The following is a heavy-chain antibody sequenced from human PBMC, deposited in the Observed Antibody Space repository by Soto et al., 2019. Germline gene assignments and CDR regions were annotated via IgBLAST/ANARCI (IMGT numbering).Heavy chain of an antibody. CDR1: GGTFSSYA. D-gene: IGHD3-3*01. Sequence: GASVKVSCKASGGTFSSYAISWVRQAPGQGLEWMGGIIPIFGTANYAQKFQGRVTITADKSTSTAYMDLSSLRSEDTAVYYCARWDTYYDFWSGYSDYYYYGMDVWGQGTTVTVSS. V-gene: IGHV1-69*06. CDR2: IIPIFGTA. CDR3: ARWDTYYDFWSGYSDYYYYGMDV. J-gene: IGHJ6*02.